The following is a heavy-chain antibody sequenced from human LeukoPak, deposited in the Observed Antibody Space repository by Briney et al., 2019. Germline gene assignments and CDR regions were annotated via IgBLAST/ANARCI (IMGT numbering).Heavy chain of an antibody. CDR1: GYTFTSYG. J-gene: IGHJ3*02. CDR2: ISAYNGNT. Sequence: ASVKVSCKASGYTFTSYGISWVRQAPGQGLEWMGWISAYNGNTNYAQKLQGRVTMTTDTSTSTAYMELRSLRSDDTAVYYCARDQMGGYGPEDAFDIWGQGTMVTVSS. CDR3: ARDQMGGYGPEDAFDI. D-gene: IGHD5-12*01. V-gene: IGHV1-18*01.